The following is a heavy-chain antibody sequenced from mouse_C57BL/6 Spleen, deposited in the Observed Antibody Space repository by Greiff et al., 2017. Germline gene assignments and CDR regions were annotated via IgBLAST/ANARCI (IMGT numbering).Heavy chain of an antibody. CDR2: IWSGGST. V-gene: IGHV2-2*01. D-gene: IGHD2-3*01. Sequence: VQLQQSGPGLVQPSQSLSITCTVSGFSFTSYGVHWVRQSPGKGLEWLGVIWSGGSTDYNAAFISRLSISKDNSKSQVFFKMNSLQADDTAIYYCARGKGDGYYEGFAYWGQGTLVTVSA. CDR1: GFSFTSYG. J-gene: IGHJ3*01. CDR3: ARGKGDGYYEGFAY.